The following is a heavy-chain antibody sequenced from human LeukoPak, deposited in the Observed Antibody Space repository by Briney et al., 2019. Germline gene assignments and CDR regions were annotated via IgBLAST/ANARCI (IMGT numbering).Heavy chain of an antibody. J-gene: IGHJ4*02. V-gene: IGHV3-48*04. CDR2: LSSSGSAF. CDR3: ARSARLMKGVVEVTALDD. Sequence: GGSLRLSCAASGFSFSNYGMSWVRQAPGKGLEWIAYLSSSGSAFSYADSVKGRFTITRDNAKNSVYLEMNSLRADDTAVYYCARSARLMKGVVEVTALDDWGQGTLVTVSS. CDR1: GFSFSNYG. D-gene: IGHD3-3*01.